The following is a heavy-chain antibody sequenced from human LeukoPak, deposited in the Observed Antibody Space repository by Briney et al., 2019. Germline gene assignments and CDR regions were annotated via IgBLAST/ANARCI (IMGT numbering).Heavy chain of an antibody. CDR2: LYYTGST. Sequence: SETLSLTCTVSGDSVSSGYYYWSWIRQPPGKGLEWIGTLYYTGSTNYNPSLKSRVTISVDTSKNQFSLKLNSVTAADMAVYYCARNYYDSSGYYLFDAFDIWGQGTMVTVSS. J-gene: IGHJ3*02. V-gene: IGHV4-61*01. CDR3: ARNYYDSSGYYLFDAFDI. CDR1: GDSVSSGYYY. D-gene: IGHD3-22*01.